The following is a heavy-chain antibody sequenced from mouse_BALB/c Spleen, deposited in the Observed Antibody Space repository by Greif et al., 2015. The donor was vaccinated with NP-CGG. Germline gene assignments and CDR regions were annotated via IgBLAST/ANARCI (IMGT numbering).Heavy chain of an antibody. V-gene: IGHV1-69*02. CDR1: GYTFTSYW. J-gene: IGHJ2*01. CDR2: IDPSDSYT. Sequence: VKLMESGAELVKPGASVKLSCKASGYTFTSYWMHWVKQRPGQGLEWIGEIDPSDSYTNYNQKFKGKATLTVDKSSSTAYMQLSSLTSEDSAVYYCARDYRYDGDYFDYWGQGTTLTASS. CDR3: ARDYRYDGDYFDY. D-gene: IGHD2-14*01.